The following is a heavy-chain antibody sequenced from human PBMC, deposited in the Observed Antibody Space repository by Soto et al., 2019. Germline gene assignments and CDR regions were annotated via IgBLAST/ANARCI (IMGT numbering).Heavy chain of an antibody. Sequence: QVQLVESGGGVVQPERSLRLSCVATGLTFSNYGIQWVGQAPGRGLEWVAVIWHDGSQKYSADSVRGRFTISRDNSKNTVYLQMNSQRAVYTAVYYCEGLEDPFHVWGQGTMVTVSS. V-gene: IGHV3-33*01. J-gene: IGHJ3*01. CDR3: EGLEDPFHV. CDR2: IWHDGSQK. CDR1: GLTFSNYG.